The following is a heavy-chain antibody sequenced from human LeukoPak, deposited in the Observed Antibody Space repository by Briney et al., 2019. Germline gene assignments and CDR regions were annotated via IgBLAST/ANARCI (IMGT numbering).Heavy chain of an antibody. Sequence: SETLSLTCAVSGGSISSSSYYWGWIRQPPGKGLEWFVSIYNSGSTYYNPSLRSRVTISVDTSKNQFSLKLSSVTAADTAVYYCASYEFWSPVVAPWGQGTLVTVSS. CDR3: ASYEFWSPVVAP. CDR2: IYNSGST. CDR1: GGSISSSSYY. V-gene: IGHV4-39*01. J-gene: IGHJ5*02. D-gene: IGHD3-3*01.